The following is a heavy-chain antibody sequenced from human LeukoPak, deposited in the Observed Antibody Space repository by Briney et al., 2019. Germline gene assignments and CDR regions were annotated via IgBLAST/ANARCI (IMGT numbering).Heavy chain of an antibody. Sequence: SETLSLTCTVSGGSISSYYWRWIRQPAGKGLEWIGRIYTSGSTNYTPSLKSRVTISVDTSKNQFSLKLSSVTAADTAVYYCARGEGSGWYPGWYYYYYMDVWGKGTTVTVSS. J-gene: IGHJ6*03. CDR2: IYTSGST. V-gene: IGHV4-4*07. CDR3: ARGEGSGWYPGWYYYYYMDV. CDR1: GGSISSYY. D-gene: IGHD6-19*01.